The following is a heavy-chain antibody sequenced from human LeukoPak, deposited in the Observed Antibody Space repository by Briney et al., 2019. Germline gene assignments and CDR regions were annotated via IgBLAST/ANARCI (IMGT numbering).Heavy chain of an antibody. J-gene: IGHJ4*02. Sequence: GGSLRLSCAASGFTFSSYWMHWVRQAPGKGLEWVANIKQDGSEKYYVDSVKGRFTISRDNAKNSLYLQMNSLRAEDTAVYYCASYCLSTRCQEPHVYWGQGTLVTVSS. CDR3: ASYCLSTRCQEPHVY. CDR1: GFTFSSYW. D-gene: IGHD2-2*01. CDR2: IKQDGSEK. V-gene: IGHV3-7*05.